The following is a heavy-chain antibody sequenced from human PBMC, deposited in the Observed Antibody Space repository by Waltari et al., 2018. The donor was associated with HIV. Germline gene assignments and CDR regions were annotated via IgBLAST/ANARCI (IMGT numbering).Heavy chain of an antibody. D-gene: IGHD3-10*01. CDR3: ARDTGSQYYYYGMDV. CDR2: IKPDGSET. Sequence: EVLLVEAGGGLVQPGGSLRLSCGTSGFILSSYWMSWVRQAPGQGLEWLANIKPDGSETYYVDSVKGRFTISRDNAKNSVYLQMDSLRVEDTALYFCARDTGSQYYYYGMDVWG. V-gene: IGHV3-7*01. CDR1: GFILSSYW. J-gene: IGHJ6*02.